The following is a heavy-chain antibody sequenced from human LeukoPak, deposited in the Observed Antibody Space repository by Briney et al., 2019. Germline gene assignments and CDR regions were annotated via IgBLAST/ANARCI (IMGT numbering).Heavy chain of an antibody. CDR2: INDSGST. J-gene: IGHJ4*02. CDR1: GGSFSPYY. Sequence: SEALSLTCAVYGGSFSPYYWSWIRQSPGKGLEWIAEINDSGSTNYNPSLKSRVTISVDTSKKQFTLKVHSLTAADTAVYYCAREDEYSNGRPCDYCGQGTLVTVSS. V-gene: IGHV4-34*01. D-gene: IGHD5-18*01. CDR3: AREDEYSNGRPCDY.